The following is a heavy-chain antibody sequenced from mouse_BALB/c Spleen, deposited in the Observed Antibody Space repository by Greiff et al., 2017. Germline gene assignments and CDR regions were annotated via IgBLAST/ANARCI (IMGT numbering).Heavy chain of an antibody. CDR1: GFNIKDTY. CDR3: ARGVYGNNIDV. V-gene: IGHV14-3*02. J-gene: IGHJ1*01. D-gene: IGHD1-1*01. CDR2: IDTANGNT. Sequence: VQLKQSGAELVKPGPSVKLSCTASGFNIKDTYMHWVKQRPEQGLEWIGRIDTANGNTKYDPKFQGKATITADTSSNTAYLQISSLTSEDTAVYYCARGVYGNNIDVWGAGTTVTVSS.